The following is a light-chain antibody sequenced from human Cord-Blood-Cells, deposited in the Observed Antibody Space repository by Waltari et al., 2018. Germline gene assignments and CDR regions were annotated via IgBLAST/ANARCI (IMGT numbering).Light chain of an antibody. V-gene: IGKV4-1*01. CDR2: WGS. J-gene: IGKJ2*01. Sequence: DIVMTQSPDSLAVSLVVRATINCKSSQSVLYSSNNKNYLAWYQQQPGHPPKLLIFWGSTRESAVPVRFSGSGSGTEFTLTISSLQAEDVAVYYCQQYYSTPYTFGQGTKLEIK. CDR3: QQYYSTPYT. CDR1: QSVLYSSNNKNY.